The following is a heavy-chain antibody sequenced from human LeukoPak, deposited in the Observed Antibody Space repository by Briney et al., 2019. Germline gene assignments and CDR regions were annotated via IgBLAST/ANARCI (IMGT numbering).Heavy chain of an antibody. J-gene: IGHJ4*02. CDR3: ARVGPLDIVVVSYYFDY. Sequence: ASVKVSCKASGGTFSSYAISWVRQAPGQGLEWMGWISAYNGNTNYAQKLQGRVTMTTDTSTSTAYMELRSLRSDDTAVYYCARVGPLDIVVVSYYFDYWGQGTLVTVSS. CDR1: GGTFSSYA. V-gene: IGHV1-18*01. CDR2: ISAYNGNT. D-gene: IGHD2-2*01.